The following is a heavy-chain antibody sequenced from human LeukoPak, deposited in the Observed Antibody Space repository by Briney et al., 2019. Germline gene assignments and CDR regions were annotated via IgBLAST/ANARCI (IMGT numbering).Heavy chain of an antibody. V-gene: IGHV4-4*07. Sequence: SETLSLTCTVSGGSISSYYWSWIRQPAGKGLEWIGRIYTSGSTNYNPSLKSRVTISVDTSKNQFSLKLSYVTAADTAVYYCARQGTVAAVSGAFDIWGQGTMVTVSS. D-gene: IGHD6-13*01. CDR2: IYTSGST. CDR1: GGSISSYY. CDR3: ARQGTVAAVSGAFDI. J-gene: IGHJ3*02.